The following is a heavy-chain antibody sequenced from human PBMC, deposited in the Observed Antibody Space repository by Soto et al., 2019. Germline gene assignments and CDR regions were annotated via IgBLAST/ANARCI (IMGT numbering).Heavy chain of an antibody. V-gene: IGHV1-3*02. J-gene: IGHJ6*02. CDR2: SNGGNGFT. CDR1: GYTFRSHG. D-gene: IGHD4-17*01. CDR3: ARLSYSDALDV. Sequence: QVQLVQSGAEVRKPGASVKISCKASGYTFRSHGVQWVRQAPGQRLEWVGWSNGGNGFTKYSQEFQDRVTITRDTAASTIYMELHSLTSDDTAVYYCARLSYSDALDVWGQGTTVTVSS.